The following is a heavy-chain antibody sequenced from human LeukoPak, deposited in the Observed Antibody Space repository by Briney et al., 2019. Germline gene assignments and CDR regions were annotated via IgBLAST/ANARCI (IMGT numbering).Heavy chain of an antibody. Sequence: SQTLSLTCTVSGGSISSGSYYWSWIRQPAGKGLEWIGRIYTSGSTNYNPSLKSRVTISVDTSKNQFSLKLSSVTAADTAVYYCARGVVSYYYMDVWGKGTTVTVSS. V-gene: IGHV4-61*02. J-gene: IGHJ6*03. CDR1: GGSISSGSYY. CDR2: IYTSGST. D-gene: IGHD2-2*01. CDR3: ARGVVSYYYMDV.